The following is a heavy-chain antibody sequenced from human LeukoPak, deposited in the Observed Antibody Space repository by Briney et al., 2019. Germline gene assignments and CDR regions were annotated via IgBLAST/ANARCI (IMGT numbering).Heavy chain of an antibody. J-gene: IGHJ4*02. CDR1: GFTFSSYS. CDR3: AKDSIVTTMEY. V-gene: IGHV3-30*18. Sequence: GGSLRLSCAASGFTFSSYSMNWVRQAPGKGLEWVAVISYDGSNKYHADSVKGRFTISRDNSKNTLSLQMNSLRTEDTAVYYCAKDSIVTTMEYWGQGTLVTVSS. D-gene: IGHD5-12*01. CDR2: ISYDGSNK.